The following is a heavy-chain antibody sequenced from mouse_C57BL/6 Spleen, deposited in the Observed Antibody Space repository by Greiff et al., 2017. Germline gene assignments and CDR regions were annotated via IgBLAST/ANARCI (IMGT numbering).Heavy chain of an antibody. D-gene: IGHD1-1*01. V-gene: IGHV1-22*01. Sequence: VQLQQSGPELVKPGASVKMSCKASGYTFTDYNMHWVKQSHGKSLEWIGYINPNNGGTSYNQKFKGKATLTVNKSSSTAYMERRSLTSEDSAVYDCARNDYGGSYGYFAVWGTGTTVTVSS. CDR1: GYTFTDYN. J-gene: IGHJ1*03. CDR3: ARNDYGGSYGYFAV. CDR2: INPNNGGT.